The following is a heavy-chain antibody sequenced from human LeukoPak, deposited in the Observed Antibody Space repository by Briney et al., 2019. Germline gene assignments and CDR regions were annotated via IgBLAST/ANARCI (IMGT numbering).Heavy chain of an antibody. CDR3: ARDREAVNFDY. J-gene: IGHJ4*02. CDR1: AFTFSSYS. D-gene: IGHD2/OR15-2a*01. V-gene: IGHV3-21*01. Sequence: GGSLRLSCAASAFTFSSYSMNWVRQAPGKGLEWVSSISSSSSYIYYADSVKGRFTISRDNAKNSLYLQMNSLRAEDTAVYYCARDREAVNFDYWGQGTLVTVSS. CDR2: ISSSSSYI.